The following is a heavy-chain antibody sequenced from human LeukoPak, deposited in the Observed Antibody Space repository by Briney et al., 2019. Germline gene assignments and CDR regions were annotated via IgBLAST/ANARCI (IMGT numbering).Heavy chain of an antibody. J-gene: IGHJ4*02. CDR1: GGSIRSYY. V-gene: IGHV4-59*01. D-gene: IGHD4-23*01. Sequence: PPETLSLTCTVSGGSIRSYYWNWIRQAPGKGLEWIGYIYYSGSTNYNPSLKSRVTISVDTSKNQFSLKLSSVTAADTAVYYCAALGGVIDYWGQGTLVTVSS. CDR2: IYYSGST. CDR3: AALGGVIDY.